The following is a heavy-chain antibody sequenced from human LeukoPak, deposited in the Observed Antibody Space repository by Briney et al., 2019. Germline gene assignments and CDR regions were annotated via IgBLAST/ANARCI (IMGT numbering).Heavy chain of an antibody. CDR3: ARAYDFWSGLRYYGMDV. CDR1: GYTFTGYY. CDR2: INPNSGGT. V-gene: IGHV1-2*06. D-gene: IGHD3-3*01. J-gene: IGHJ6*02. Sequence: GASVKVSCKASGYTFTGYYMHWVRQAPGQGLEWMGRINPNSGGTNYAQKFQGRVTMTRDTSISTAYMELSRLRSDDTAVYYCARAYDFWSGLRYYGMDVWGQGTTVTVSS.